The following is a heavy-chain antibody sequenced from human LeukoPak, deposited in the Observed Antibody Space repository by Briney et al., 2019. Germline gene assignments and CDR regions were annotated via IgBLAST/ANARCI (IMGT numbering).Heavy chain of an antibody. CDR1: GGSFSGYY. Sequence: SETLSLTCAVYGGSFSGYYWSWIRQPPGKGLEWIGEISHSGSTNYNPSLKSRVTISVDTSKNQFSLKLSSVTAADTAVYYCARDPSWGGPNDYWGQGTLVTVSS. V-gene: IGHV4-34*01. J-gene: IGHJ4*02. D-gene: IGHD2-21*01. CDR3: ARDPSWGGPNDY. CDR2: ISHSGST.